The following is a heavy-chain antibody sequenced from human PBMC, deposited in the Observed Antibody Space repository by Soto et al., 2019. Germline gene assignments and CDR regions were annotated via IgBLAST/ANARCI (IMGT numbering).Heavy chain of an antibody. J-gene: IGHJ5*02. CDR3: VRSGTARLLRHSWFDT. V-gene: IGHV3-21*01. CDR1: GFTFNTYD. CDR2: ITTISAYI. D-gene: IGHD2-21*01. Sequence: EVQLVESGGGLVKPGGSLRLSCAASGFTFNTYDMNWVRQAPGKGLEWVSSITTISAYIYYTDSLTCRITISRAHAKNSLFLQMNSLRAEDTAVYYCVRSGTARLLRHSWFDTWGQGTLVTVSS.